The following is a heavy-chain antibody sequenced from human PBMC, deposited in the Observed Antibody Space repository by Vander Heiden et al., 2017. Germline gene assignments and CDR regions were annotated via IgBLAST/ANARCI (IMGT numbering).Heavy chain of an antibody. J-gene: IGHJ4*02. CDR2: IISSSSTI. CDR3: ARGRGVGDRDY. V-gene: IGHV3-48*01. D-gene: IGHD4-17*01. CDR1: GFTFSSHS. Sequence: EVQPVESGGGWVQTGGSLRPSCAASGFTFSSHSMNWVPQAPGKGLEWVSYIISSSSTIYYADSVKGRFTISRDKAKNSLYLQMNSLRAEDTAVYYCARGRGVGDRDYWGQGTLVTVSS.